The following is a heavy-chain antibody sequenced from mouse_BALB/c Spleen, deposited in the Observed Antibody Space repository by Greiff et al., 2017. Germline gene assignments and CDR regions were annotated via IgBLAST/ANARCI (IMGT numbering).Heavy chain of an antibody. Sequence: VQLQESGAELARPGASVKMSCKASGYTFTSYTMHWVKQRPGQGLEWIGYINPSSGYTNYNQKFKDKATLTADKSSSTAYMQLSSLTSEDSAVYYCATLYDGYYVPFLYWGQGTLVTVSA. V-gene: IGHV1-4*01. J-gene: IGHJ3*01. CDR3: ATLYDGYYVPFLY. D-gene: IGHD2-3*01. CDR2: INPSSGYT. CDR1: GYTFTSYT.